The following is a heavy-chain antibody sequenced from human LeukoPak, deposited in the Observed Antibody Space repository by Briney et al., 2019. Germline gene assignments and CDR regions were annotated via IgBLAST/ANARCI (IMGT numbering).Heavy chain of an antibody. V-gene: IGHV1-18*01. CDR2: ISAYNGNT. Sequence: ASVKVSCKASGYAFTSYGISWVRQAPGQGLEWMGWISAYNGNTNYAQKLQGRVTMTTDTSTSTAYMELRSLRSDDTAVYYCARRAYYYYYMDVWGKGTTVTISS. D-gene: IGHD1-26*01. CDR3: ARRAYYYYYMDV. CDR1: GYAFTSYG. J-gene: IGHJ6*03.